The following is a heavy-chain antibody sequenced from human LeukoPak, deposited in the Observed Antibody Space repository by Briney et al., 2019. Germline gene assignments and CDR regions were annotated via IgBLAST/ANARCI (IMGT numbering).Heavy chain of an antibody. V-gene: IGHV1-18*01. CDR3: ARGGYGSGMDYYYYYMDV. CDR2: ISAYNGNT. J-gene: IGHJ6*03. Sequence: ASVKVSCKASGYTFTSYGISWVRQAPGQGLEWMGWISAYNGNTNYAQKLQGRVTMTTDTSTSTAYMELRSLRSDDTAVYYCARGGYGSGMDYYYYYMDVWGKGTTVNVSS. CDR1: GYTFTSYG. D-gene: IGHD3-10*01.